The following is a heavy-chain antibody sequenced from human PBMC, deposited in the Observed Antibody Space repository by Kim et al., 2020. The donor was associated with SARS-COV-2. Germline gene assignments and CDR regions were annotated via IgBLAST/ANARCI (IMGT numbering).Heavy chain of an antibody. CDR2: ISGDGGST. V-gene: IGHV3-43*02. CDR3: APLNWNDGDY. J-gene: IGHJ4*02. CDR1: GFTFDDYA. Sequence: GGSLRLSCAASGFTFDDYAMHWVRQAPGKGLEWVSLISGDGGSTYYADSVKGRFTISRDNSKNSLYLQMNSLRTEDTALYYCAPLNWNDGDYWGQGTLVTVSS. D-gene: IGHD1-1*01.